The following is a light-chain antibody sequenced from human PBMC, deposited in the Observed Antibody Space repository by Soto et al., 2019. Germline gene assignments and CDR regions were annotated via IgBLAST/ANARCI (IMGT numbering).Light chain of an antibody. CDR3: SSYTISSNGV. J-gene: IGLJ2*01. CDR2: EVS. Sequence: QSVLTQPASVSGSPGQSITISCTGSSSDVGGYNYVSWYQHHPGKAPKLIIYEVSNRPSGVSNRFSGSKSGNTASLTISGLQSEDEADYYCSSYTISSNGVFGGGTKLTVL. V-gene: IGLV2-14*01. CDR1: SSDVGGYNY.